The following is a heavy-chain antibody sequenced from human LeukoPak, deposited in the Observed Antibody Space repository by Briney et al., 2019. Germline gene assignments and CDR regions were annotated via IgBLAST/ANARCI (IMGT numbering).Heavy chain of an antibody. V-gene: IGHV4-61*02. CDR3: ARGIGLTGIKNWFDP. CDR1: GGSISSGSYY. J-gene: IGHJ5*02. D-gene: IGHD7-27*01. Sequence: SETLSLTCTVSGGSISSGSYYWSWIRQPAGKGLEWIGRIYTSGSTNYNPSLKSRVTISVDTSKNQFSLKLSSVTAADTAVYYCARGIGLTGIKNWFDPWGQGTLVTVPS. CDR2: IYTSGST.